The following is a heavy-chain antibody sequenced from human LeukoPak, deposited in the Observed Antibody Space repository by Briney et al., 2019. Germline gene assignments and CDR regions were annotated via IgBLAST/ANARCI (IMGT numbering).Heavy chain of an antibody. CDR3: ARSPPCDCWLPLQGVGFDY. CDR1: GYSFTTYW. Sequence: GESLKISCKGSGYSFTTYWIAWVRQMPGKGLEWMGIIYPGDSDTRFSPSFQGQVTISAVKSISTAYLQWSSLKASDTAMYYCARSPPCDCWLPLQGVGFDYWGQGTLVTVSS. CDR2: IYPGDSDT. J-gene: IGHJ4*02. V-gene: IGHV5-51*01. D-gene: IGHD2-21*02.